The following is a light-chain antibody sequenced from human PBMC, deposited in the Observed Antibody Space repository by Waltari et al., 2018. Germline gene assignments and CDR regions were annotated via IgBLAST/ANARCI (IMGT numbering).Light chain of an antibody. CDR1: QDNRKN. CDR3: QQYANLPLT. Sequence: DIPITPSPSPLSASVADRVTITCQARQDNRKNLKWSQQTPGKAPQVLIFDASHSQAAVPSRVSGSGSGTDFAFTISSLQPEDNGTYFWQQYANLPLTFGGGTRVEIK. CDR2: DAS. J-gene: IGKJ4*01. V-gene: IGKV1-33*01.